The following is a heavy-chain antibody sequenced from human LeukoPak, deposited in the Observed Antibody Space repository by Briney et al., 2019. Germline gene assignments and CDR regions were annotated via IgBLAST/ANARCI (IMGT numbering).Heavy chain of an antibody. CDR2: IKQYGAEK. CDR1: GFTFNSYW. CDR3: ASPYCSSTSCSTLHDF. J-gene: IGHJ4*02. D-gene: IGHD2-2*01. Sequence: PGGSLRLSCAASGFTFNSYWMNWVRRAPGKGVEWVANIKQYGAEKYYVDSVKGRFTISRDNAKSSLYLQMNSLRAEDTAVYYCASPYCSSTSCSTLHDFWGQGTLVTVSS. V-gene: IGHV3-7*01.